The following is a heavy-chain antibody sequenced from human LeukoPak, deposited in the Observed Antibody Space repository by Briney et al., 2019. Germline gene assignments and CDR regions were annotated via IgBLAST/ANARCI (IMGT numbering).Heavy chain of an antibody. CDR3: ARDRSTTHFDY. CDR2: IWYDGSNT. CDR1: GFTFSSYG. D-gene: IGHD5/OR15-5a*01. J-gene: IGHJ4*02. V-gene: IGHV3-33*01. Sequence: GMSLRLSCAASGFTFSSYGMHWVRQAPGKGLEWVAMIWYDGSNTYYADSVKGRFTISRDNSKNTLFLQMDSLRAEDTAVYYCARDRSTTHFDYWGQGTLVTVSS.